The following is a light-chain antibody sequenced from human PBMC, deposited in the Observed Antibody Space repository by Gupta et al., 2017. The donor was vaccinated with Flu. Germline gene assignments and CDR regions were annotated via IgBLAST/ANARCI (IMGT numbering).Light chain of an antibody. Sequence: PSTLSASVGDRVTIPCRASQRIGNFLAWYQQKPGKAPKLLIYKASNLESGVPSRFSGSGSGTEFTLTITSLQPEDFATYYCQQDNNYPHTFGQGTXLEIK. CDR1: QRIGNF. J-gene: IGKJ2*01. CDR3: QQDNNYPHT. CDR2: KAS. V-gene: IGKV1-5*03.